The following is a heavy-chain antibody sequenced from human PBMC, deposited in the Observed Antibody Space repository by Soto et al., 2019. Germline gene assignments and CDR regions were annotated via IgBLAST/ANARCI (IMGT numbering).Heavy chain of an antibody. CDR2: INPNSGGT. Sequence: QVQLVQSGAEVKKPGASVKVSCKASGYTFTGYYMHWVRQAPGQGLEWMGWINPNSGGTNYAQKLQGRVTMTRDTSISTAYMELSRLRSDDTAVYYCARLTGGYCSGGSCFESAFDIWGQGTMVTVSS. CDR1: GYTFTGYY. V-gene: IGHV1-2*02. D-gene: IGHD2-15*01. J-gene: IGHJ3*02. CDR3: ARLTGGYCSGGSCFESAFDI.